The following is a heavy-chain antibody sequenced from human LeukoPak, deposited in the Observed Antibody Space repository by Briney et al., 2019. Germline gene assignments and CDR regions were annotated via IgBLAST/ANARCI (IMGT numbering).Heavy chain of an antibody. J-gene: IGHJ4*02. CDR1: GYTFTCYY. V-gene: IGHV1-2*02. D-gene: IGHD1-26*01. CDR2: INPNSGGT. CDR3: ARISGSYPNDY. Sequence: ASVKVSCTASGYTFTCYYMHWVRQAPGQGLEWMGWINPNSGGTNYAQKFQGRVTITADKSTSTAYMELSSLRSEDTAVYYCARISGSYPNDYWGQGTLVTVSS.